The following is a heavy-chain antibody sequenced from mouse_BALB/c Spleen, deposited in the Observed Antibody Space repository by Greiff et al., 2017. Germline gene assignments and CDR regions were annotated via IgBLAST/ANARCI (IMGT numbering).Heavy chain of an antibody. CDR2: IYPGNVNT. CDR3: ARRTAHYFDY. J-gene: IGHJ2*01. Sequence: VQRVESGPELVKPGASVRISCKASGYTFTSYYIHWVKQRPGQGLEWIGWIYPGNVNTKYNEKFKGKATLTADKSSSTAYMQLSSLTSEDSAVYYCARRTAHYFDYWGQGTTLTVSS. CDR1: GYTFTSYY. V-gene: IGHV1S56*01. D-gene: IGHD1-2*01.